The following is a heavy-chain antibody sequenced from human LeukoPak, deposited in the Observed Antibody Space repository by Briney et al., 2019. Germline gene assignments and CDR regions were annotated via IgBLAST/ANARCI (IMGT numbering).Heavy chain of an antibody. J-gene: IGHJ4*02. CDR3: AKRAVAGAYFDY. V-gene: IGHV3-72*01. CDR1: GFTFSDLY. CDR2: ISTKANSYTI. Sequence: PGGSLRLSCAASGFTFSDLYMDWVRQAPGKGLEWVGRISTKANSYTIQYAASVKGRSTISRDDSKNSLYLQMNSLRAEDTAVYYCAKRAVAGAYFDYWGQGTLVTVSS. D-gene: IGHD6-19*01.